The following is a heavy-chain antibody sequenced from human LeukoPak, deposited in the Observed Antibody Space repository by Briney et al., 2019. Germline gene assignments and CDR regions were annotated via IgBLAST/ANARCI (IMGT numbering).Heavy chain of an antibody. CDR1: GFTFSSYG. CDR3: ARAYGSGSYFAYYYYYYMDV. J-gene: IGHJ6*03. CDR2: ISSSSSYI. V-gene: IGHV3-21*01. Sequence: GGSLRLSCAASGFTFSSYGMSWVRQAPGKGLEWVSSISSSSSYIYYADSVKGRFTISRDNAKNSLYLQMNSLRAEDTAVYYCARAYGSGSYFAYYYYYYMDVWGKGTTVTISS. D-gene: IGHD3-10*01.